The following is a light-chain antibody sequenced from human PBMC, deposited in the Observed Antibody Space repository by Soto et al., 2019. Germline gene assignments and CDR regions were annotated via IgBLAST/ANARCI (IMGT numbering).Light chain of an antibody. CDR2: ANN. J-gene: IGLJ3*02. CDR1: SSNIGSEN. Sequence: QSVLTQPPSASGTPGQRVTISCSGSSSNIGSENVNWYQQVPGTAPKLLIYANNQRPSGVPDRFSVSKSGTSASLAIGGLQSEDEAGYYCAAWDDSLKGWVFGGGTKVTVL. V-gene: IGLV1-44*01. CDR3: AAWDDSLKGWV.